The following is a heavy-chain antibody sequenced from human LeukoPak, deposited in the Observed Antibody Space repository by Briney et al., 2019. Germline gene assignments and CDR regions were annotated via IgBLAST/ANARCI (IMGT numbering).Heavy chain of an antibody. J-gene: IGHJ4*02. CDR3: ARDLAMYYYDSSGCLDY. CDR2: ISYDGSNK. Sequence: GGPLRLSCAASGFTFSSYGMHWVRQAPGKGLEWVAVISYDGSNKYYADSVKGRFTISRDNSKNTLYLQMSSLRAEDTAVYYCARDLAMYYYDSSGCLDYWGQGTLVTVSS. CDR1: GFTFSSYG. V-gene: IGHV3-30*03. D-gene: IGHD3-22*01.